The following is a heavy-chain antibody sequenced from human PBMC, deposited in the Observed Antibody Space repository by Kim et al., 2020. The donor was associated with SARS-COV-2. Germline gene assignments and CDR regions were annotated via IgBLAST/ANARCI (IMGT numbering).Heavy chain of an antibody. D-gene: IGHD3-22*01. CDR2: INAGNGNT. V-gene: IGHV1-3*01. CDR1: GYTFTSYA. J-gene: IGHJ5*02. Sequence: ASVKVSCKASGYTFTSYAMHWVRQAPGQRLEWMGWINAGNGNTKYSQKFQGRVTITRDTSASTAYMELSSLRSEDTAVYYCARDAKYYYDSSGYYVSGVHWFDPWGQGTLVTVSS. CDR3: ARDAKYYYDSSGYYVSGVHWFDP.